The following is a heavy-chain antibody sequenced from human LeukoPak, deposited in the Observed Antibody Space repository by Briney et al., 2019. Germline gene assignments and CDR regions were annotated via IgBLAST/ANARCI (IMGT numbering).Heavy chain of an antibody. V-gene: IGHV4-34*01. CDR2: INHSGST. CDR1: GGSFSGYY. D-gene: IGHD2-2*02. CDR3: ARGTPGRGRYCSSTSCYKGIFDY. Sequence: ASETLSLTCAVYGGSFSGYYWSWIRQPPGKGLEWIGEINHSGSTNYNPSLKSRVTISVDTSKNQFSLKLSSVTAADTAVYYCARGTPGRGRYCSSTSCYKGIFDYWGQGTLVTVSS. J-gene: IGHJ4*02.